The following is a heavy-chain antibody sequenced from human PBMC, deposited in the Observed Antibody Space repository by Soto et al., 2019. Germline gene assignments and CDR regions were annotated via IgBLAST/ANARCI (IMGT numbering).Heavy chain of an antibody. CDR3: ARDQGYYGGGLDP. CDR1: GYTFTSYA. D-gene: IGHD3-10*01. V-gene: IGHV1-3*01. CDR2: INAGDGNT. Sequence: ASVKVSCKASGYTFTSYAMHWVRQAPGQRLEWMGWINAGDGNTNYSQTFQGRVTITRDTSASTAYMELSGLRSDDTAVYYCARDQGYYGGGLDPWGPGTLVTVSS. J-gene: IGHJ5*02.